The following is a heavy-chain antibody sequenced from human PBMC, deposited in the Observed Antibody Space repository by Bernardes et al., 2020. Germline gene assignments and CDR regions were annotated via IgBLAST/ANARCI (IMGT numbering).Heavy chain of an antibody. CDR2: IYYSGST. Sequence: SETLSLTCAVSGGSVSSGSYYWSWIRQPPGKGLEWIGYIYYSGSTKYNPSLKSRVTISVDKSKNQFSLKLSSVTAADTAVYYCARGVAANEERTFIWFGDLLLNWFDPWGQGTLVTVSS. V-gene: IGHV4-61*01. CDR1: GGSVSSGSYY. D-gene: IGHD3-10*01. CDR3: ARGVAANEERTFIWFGDLLLNWFDP. J-gene: IGHJ5*02.